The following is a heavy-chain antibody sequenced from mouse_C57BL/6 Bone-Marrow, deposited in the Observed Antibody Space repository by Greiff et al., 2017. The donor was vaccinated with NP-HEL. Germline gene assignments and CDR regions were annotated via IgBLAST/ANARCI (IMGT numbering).Heavy chain of an antibody. CDR1: GYTFTSYW. CDR3: ARRGPFGTLCAMDY. CDR2: IYPSDSET. V-gene: IGHV1-61*01. Sequence: QVQLQQSGAELVRPGSSVKLSCKASGYTFTSYWMDWVKQRPGQGLEWIGNIYPSDSETHYNQKFKDKATLTVDKSSSTAYMQLSSLTSEDSAVYYCARRGPFGTLCAMDYWGQGTSVTVSS. D-gene: IGHD6-1*01. J-gene: IGHJ4*01.